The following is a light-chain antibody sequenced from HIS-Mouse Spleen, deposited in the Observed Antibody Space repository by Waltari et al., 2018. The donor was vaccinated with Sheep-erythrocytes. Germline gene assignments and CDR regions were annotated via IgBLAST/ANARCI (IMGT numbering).Light chain of an antibody. CDR2: DVS. CDR1: SSDVGGFNY. J-gene: IGLJ1*01. CDR3: CSYAGSYNHV. V-gene: IGLV2-11*01. Sequence: QSALTQPRSVSGSPGQSVTISCTGTSSDVGGFNYGSWYQQHPGKAPKLTIYDVSKRPSGVPDRFSGSKSGNTASLTISGLQAEDEADYYCCSYAGSYNHVFATGTKVTVL.